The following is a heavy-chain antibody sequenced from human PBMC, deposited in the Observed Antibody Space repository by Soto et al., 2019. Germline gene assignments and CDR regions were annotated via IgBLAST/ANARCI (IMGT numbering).Heavy chain of an antibody. CDR2: ISYDGSNK. Sequence: GGSLRLSCAASGGTFSSYGMHWVRQAPGKGLEWVAVISYDGSNKYYADSVKGRFTISRDNSKNTLYLQMNSLRAEDTAVYYCAKEGGYYGSGSYSVGENYYGMDVWGQGTTVTVSS. CDR1: GGTFSSYG. J-gene: IGHJ6*02. CDR3: AKEGGYYGSGSYSVGENYYGMDV. V-gene: IGHV3-30*18. D-gene: IGHD3-10*01.